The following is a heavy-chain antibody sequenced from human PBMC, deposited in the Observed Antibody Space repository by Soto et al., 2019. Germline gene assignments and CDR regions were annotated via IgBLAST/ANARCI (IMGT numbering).Heavy chain of an antibody. CDR1: DDSITRNSFY. J-gene: IGHJ5*02. Sequence: QLQLQEPGPGLVKPSETLSLTCTVSDDSITRNSFYWGWVRQPPGKGLDWIGNIYYGGTTYYNPSLNSRVTISVDTFKKQFSLKLTSVTAVDTGVYYCVRGTVTTGWFDPWGQGTLVTVSS. D-gene: IGHD4-17*01. CDR2: IYYGGTT. V-gene: IGHV4-39*01. CDR3: VRGTVTTGWFDP.